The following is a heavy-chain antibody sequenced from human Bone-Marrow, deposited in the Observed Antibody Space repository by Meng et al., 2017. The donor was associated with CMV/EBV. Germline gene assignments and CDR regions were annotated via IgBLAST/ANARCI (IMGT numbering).Heavy chain of an antibody. D-gene: IGHD5-12*01. V-gene: IGHV1-2*02. Sequence: ASVKVSCKASGYTFTGYYMHWVRQAPGQGLEWMGWINPNSGGTNYAQKFQGRVTMTRDTSISTAYMELSRLRSDDTAVYYCARGPYSGYDRGWFDPWGQGTLVTVSS. J-gene: IGHJ5*02. CDR3: ARGPYSGYDRGWFDP. CDR2: INPNSGGT. CDR1: GYTFTGYY.